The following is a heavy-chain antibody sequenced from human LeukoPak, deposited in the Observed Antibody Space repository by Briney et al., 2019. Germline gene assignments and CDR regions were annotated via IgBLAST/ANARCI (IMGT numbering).Heavy chain of an antibody. Sequence: SETLSLTCTVSGGSISSYYWSWIRQSPDKGLELIGYIHFSGSTDYNPSLKSRVTISVDTSKNQFSLRLSSVTAADTAVYYCARGFMGANFDYWGQGTLVTVSS. V-gene: IGHV4-59*01. CDR2: IHFSGST. D-gene: IGHD3-16*01. CDR3: ARGFMGANFDY. CDR1: GGSISSYY. J-gene: IGHJ4*02.